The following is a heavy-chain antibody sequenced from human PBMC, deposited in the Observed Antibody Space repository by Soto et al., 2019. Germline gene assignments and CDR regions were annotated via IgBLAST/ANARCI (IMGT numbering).Heavy chain of an antibody. D-gene: IGHD2-2*01. Sequence: QLQLQESGPGLVKPSETLSLTCTVSGGSISSSSYYWGWIRQPPGKGLEWIGSIYYSGSTYYNPSLKSRVTISVDTSKNQFSLKLSSVTAADTAVYYCARLGYCISTSCYGVVDYYYYGMDVWGQGTTVTVSS. J-gene: IGHJ6*02. V-gene: IGHV4-39*01. CDR3: ARLGYCISTSCYGVVDYYYYGMDV. CDR2: IYYSGST. CDR1: GGSISSSSYY.